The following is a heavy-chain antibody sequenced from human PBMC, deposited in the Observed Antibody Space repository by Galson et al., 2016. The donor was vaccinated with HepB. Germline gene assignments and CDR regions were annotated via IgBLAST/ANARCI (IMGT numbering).Heavy chain of an antibody. D-gene: IGHD5-18*01. J-gene: IGHJ4*02. V-gene: IGHV5-10-1*01. CDR3: ARQERAMVHLPYPIDY. CDR2: IDPSDSYT. CDR1: GYSFTSYW. Sequence: QSGAEVTKPGESLRISCKGSGYSFTSYWISWVRQMPGKGLEWMGRIDPSDSYTNYSPSFQGHVTISADKSISTAYLQWSSLKASDTAMYYCARQERAMVHLPYPIDYWGQGTLVTVSS.